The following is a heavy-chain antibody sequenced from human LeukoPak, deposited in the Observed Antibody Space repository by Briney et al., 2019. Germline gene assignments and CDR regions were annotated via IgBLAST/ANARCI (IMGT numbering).Heavy chain of an antibody. D-gene: IGHD3-9*01. CDR1: GFTFSSYS. CDR3: ARGPDILTGAEFNY. Sequence: GGSLRLSCAASGFTFSSYSMNWVRQAPGKGLEWVSSISSSSSYIYYADSVKGRFTISRDSAKNSLYLQMNSLRAEDTAVYYCARGPDILTGAEFNYWGQRTLVTVSS. J-gene: IGHJ4*02. CDR2: ISSSSSYI. V-gene: IGHV3-21*01.